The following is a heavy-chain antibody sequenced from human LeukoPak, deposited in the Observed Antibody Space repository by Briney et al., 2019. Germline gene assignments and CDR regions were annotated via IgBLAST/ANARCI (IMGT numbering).Heavy chain of an antibody. Sequence: SGGSLRLSCAASGFTFSSYAMHWVRQAPGKGLEWVSGISVSGGSTHYAGSVKGRFAISRDNSQNTLYLQMNSLRAEDTALYYCAKDIRGWSSGLFDYWGQGTLVTVSS. CDR2: ISVSGGST. J-gene: IGHJ4*02. CDR1: GFTFSSYA. CDR3: AKDIRGWSSGLFDY. D-gene: IGHD6-19*01. V-gene: IGHV3-23*01.